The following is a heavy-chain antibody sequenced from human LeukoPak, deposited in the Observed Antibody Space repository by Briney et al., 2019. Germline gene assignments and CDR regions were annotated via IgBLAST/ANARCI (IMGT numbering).Heavy chain of an antibody. D-gene: IGHD3-16*01. V-gene: IGHV4-39*01. CDR3: ARQTFLPYDFDY. CDR2: IYYSGTT. Sequence: SETLSLTCTVSGGSISSSNYYWSWIRQPPGKGLEWIGSIYYSGTTYYNPSLKSRVTISVDTSKNQFSLELSSVTAADTAVYYCARQTFLPYDFDYWGQGTLVTVSS. CDR1: GGSISSSNYY. J-gene: IGHJ4*02.